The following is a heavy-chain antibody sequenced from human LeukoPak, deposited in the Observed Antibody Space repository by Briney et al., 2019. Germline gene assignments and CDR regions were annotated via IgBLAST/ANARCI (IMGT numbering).Heavy chain of an antibody. CDR2: INHSGST. D-gene: IGHD6-6*01. CDR1: GGSFSGYY. CDR3: ARGRQVKKIAARPLDH. J-gene: IGHJ4*02. Sequence: PSETLSLTCAVYGGSFSGYYWSWIRQPPGKGLEWIGEINHSGSTNYNPSLKSRVTISVDTSKNQFSLKLSSVTAADTAVYYCARGRQVKKIAARPLDHWGQGTLVTVSS. V-gene: IGHV4-34*01.